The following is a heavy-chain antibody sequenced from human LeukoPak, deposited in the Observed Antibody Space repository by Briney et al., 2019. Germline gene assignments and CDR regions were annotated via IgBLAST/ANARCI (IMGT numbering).Heavy chain of an antibody. J-gene: IGHJ3*02. CDR2: ISGSGGRT. CDR1: GFTFSSYA. V-gene: IGHV3-23*01. Sequence: GGSLRLSCAASGFTFSSYAMSWVRQAPGKGLEWVSAISGSGGRTHYADSVKGRFTISRDSSKNTVHLQMNSLRAEDTALYYCAKFEAGSDAFDIWGQGTMVTVSS. D-gene: IGHD1-26*01. CDR3: AKFEAGSDAFDI.